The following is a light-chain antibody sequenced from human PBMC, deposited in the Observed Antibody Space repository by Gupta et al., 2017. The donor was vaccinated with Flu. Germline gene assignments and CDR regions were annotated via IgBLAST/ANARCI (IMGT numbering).Light chain of an antibody. CDR1: NIGSKS. CDR3: HVWDSGSDHPV. V-gene: IGLV3-21*02. Sequence: SVLTQPPSVSVAPGQTATITCGGNNIGSKSVHWYQERPGQAPVLVVYDDRARPSGIPDRFSGSNAGDTATLTISRVEGGDEADYFCHVWDSGSDHPVFGGGTKLTVL. CDR2: DDR. J-gene: IGLJ3*02.